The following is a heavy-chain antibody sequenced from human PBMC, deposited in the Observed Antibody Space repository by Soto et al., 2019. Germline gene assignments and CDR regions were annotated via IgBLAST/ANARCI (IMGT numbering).Heavy chain of an antibody. CDR3: ARDRRDWSHGGHYSDH. J-gene: IGHJ4*02. CDR2: ISYDGSNK. CDR1: GFTFSSYA. D-gene: IGHD1-1*01. Sequence: PGGSLRLSCAASGFTFSSYAMHWVRQAPGKGLEWVAVISYDGSNKYYADSVKGRFTISRDNSKNTLYLQMNSLRAEDTAVYYCARDRRDWSHGGHYSDHWGQGTLVTVSS. V-gene: IGHV3-30-3*01.